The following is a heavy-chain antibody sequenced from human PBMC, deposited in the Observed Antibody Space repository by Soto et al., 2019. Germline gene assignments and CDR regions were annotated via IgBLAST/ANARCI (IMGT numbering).Heavy chain of an antibody. V-gene: IGHV3-49*03. CDR3: ARVNSDWPGADY. D-gene: IGHD2-21*02. Sequence: GGSLRLSCTTSGFMFGDCAMSWFRQAPGKGLEWVGFIRSKANAGTTEYAASVKGRFTISREDSKGIAYLHMSSLKTEDTAMYYCARVNSDWPGADYWGQGTLVTVSS. J-gene: IGHJ4*02. CDR2: IRSKANAGTT. CDR1: GFMFGDCA.